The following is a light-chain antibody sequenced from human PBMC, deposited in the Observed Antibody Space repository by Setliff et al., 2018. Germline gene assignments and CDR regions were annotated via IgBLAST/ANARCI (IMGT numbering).Light chain of an antibody. Sequence: QSVLTQPASVSGSPGQSITISCTGTSSDIGGYDYVSWYQQHPGKAPKLIIYDVTKRPSGVPDRFSGSKSGDTASLTVSGLQADDEADYYCCSYGGDFTWVFGGGTKVTVL. V-gene: IGLV2-11*01. J-gene: IGLJ2*01. CDR3: CSYGGDFTWV. CDR2: DVT. CDR1: SSDIGGYDY.